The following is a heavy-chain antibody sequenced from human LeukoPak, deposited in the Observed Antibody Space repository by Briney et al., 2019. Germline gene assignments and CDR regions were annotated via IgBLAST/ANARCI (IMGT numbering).Heavy chain of an antibody. Sequence: SQTLSLTCAVSGASISSGGDSWSWVRQPPGKGLEWIGYMYHSGTTHCNPSLKSRVTISGDGSKNQFSLRLKSVTAADTAVYYCARGWGILTNWGQGTLVTVSS. CDR2: MYHSGTT. D-gene: IGHD3-9*01. CDR1: GASISSGGDS. CDR3: ARGWGILTN. V-gene: IGHV4-30-2*01. J-gene: IGHJ4*02.